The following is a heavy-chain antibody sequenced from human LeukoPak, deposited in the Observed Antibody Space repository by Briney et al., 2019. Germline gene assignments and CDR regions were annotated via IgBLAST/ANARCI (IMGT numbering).Heavy chain of an antibody. V-gene: IGHV3-23*01. J-gene: IGHJ4*02. CDR1: GFTFSSYA. CDR2: ISGSGGST. CDR3: AKEGPDSSGYYLYYFDY. Sequence: GGSLRLSCAASGFTFSSYAMSWVRQAPGKGLEWVSAISGSGGSTYYADSVKGRFTISRDNSKNTLYQQMNSLRAEDTAVYYCAKEGPDSSGYYLYYFDYWGQGTLVTVSS. D-gene: IGHD3-22*01.